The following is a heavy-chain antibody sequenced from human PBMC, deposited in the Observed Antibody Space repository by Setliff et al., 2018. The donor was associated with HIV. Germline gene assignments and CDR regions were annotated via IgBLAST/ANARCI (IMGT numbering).Heavy chain of an antibody. CDR3: ARGVPPGNPGHLDY. D-gene: IGHD6-13*01. CDR1: GGTFSNSG. J-gene: IGHJ4*02. Sequence: SVKVSCKASGGTFSNSGISWVRQAPGQGLEWMGEIIPMYDPPVYAQRFQGRVTITADESTTTVYMELSSLISDDTATYFCARGVPPGNPGHLDYWGQGTLVTV. CDR2: IIPMYDPP. V-gene: IGHV1-69*13.